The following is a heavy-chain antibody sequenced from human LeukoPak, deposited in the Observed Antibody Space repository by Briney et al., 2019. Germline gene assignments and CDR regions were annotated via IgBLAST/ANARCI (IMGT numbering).Heavy chain of an antibody. CDR3: ARGQEVVAENYFDY. CDR2: IYYSGST. J-gene: IGHJ4*02. Sequence: PSETLSLTCTVSGGSISSYYWSWIRQPPGKGLEWIGYIYYSGSTNYNPSLKSRVTISVDTSKNQFSLKLRSVTAADTAVYYCARGQEVVAENYFDYWGQGTLVTVSS. CDR1: GGSISSYY. V-gene: IGHV4-59*08. D-gene: IGHD5-12*01.